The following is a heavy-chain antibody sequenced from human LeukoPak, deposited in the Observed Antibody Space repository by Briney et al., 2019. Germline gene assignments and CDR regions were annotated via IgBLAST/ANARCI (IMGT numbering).Heavy chain of an antibody. Sequence: GGSLRLSCAASGFSFSDYWMSWVRQAPGRGLEWVANIKEDGSEKYYVDSVKGRFTISRDNAENSLYLQMTTLRAEDTAVYYCARGVTGDFWGQGTLVTVSS. CDR1: GFSFSDYW. CDR2: IKEDGSEK. CDR3: ARGVTGDF. D-gene: IGHD2-8*02. J-gene: IGHJ4*02. V-gene: IGHV3-7*01.